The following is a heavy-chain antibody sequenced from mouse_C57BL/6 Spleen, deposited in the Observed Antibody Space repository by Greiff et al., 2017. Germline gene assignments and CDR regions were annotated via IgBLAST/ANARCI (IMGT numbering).Heavy chain of an antibody. D-gene: IGHD2-5*01. J-gene: IGHJ4*01. V-gene: IGHV1-66*01. CDR1: GYSFTSYY. CDR2: IYPGSGNT. Sequence: VQLQQSGPELVKPGASVKISCKASGYSFTSYYIHWVKQRPGQGLEWIGWIYPGSGNTKYNEKFKGKATLTADTSSSTAYMQLSSLTSEDSAVYYCARGDSNYPYYYAMDYWGQGTSVTVSS. CDR3: ARGDSNYPYYYAMDY.